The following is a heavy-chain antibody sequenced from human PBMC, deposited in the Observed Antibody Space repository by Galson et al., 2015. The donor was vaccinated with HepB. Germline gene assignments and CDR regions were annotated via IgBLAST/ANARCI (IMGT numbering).Heavy chain of an antibody. CDR2: ISGSAGRT. CDR1: GFTFSSYG. CDR3: AKSPDQFGYGYSER. V-gene: IGHV3-23*01. J-gene: IGHJ4*02. Sequence: SLRLSCAASGFTFSSYGMSWVRQAPGKGLEWVSAISGSAGRTDYADSVKGRFTISRDNSKNTLYLQMNSLRAEDTAVYYCAKSPDQFGYGYSERWGQGTLVTVSS. D-gene: IGHD5-18*01.